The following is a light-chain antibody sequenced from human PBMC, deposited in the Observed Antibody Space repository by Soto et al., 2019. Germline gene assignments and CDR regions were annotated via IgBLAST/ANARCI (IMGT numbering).Light chain of an antibody. CDR2: GAS. Sequence: EIVLTQSPGTLSLSPGERATLSCRASQSVSSSYLAWYQQKPGQAPRLLIYGASSRATGIPGRFSGSGSGTDFTLTIIRLEPEDVAVYYWQQYGSSTYTFGQGTKLEIK. CDR1: QSVSSSY. J-gene: IGKJ2*01. V-gene: IGKV3-20*01. CDR3: QQYGSSTYT.